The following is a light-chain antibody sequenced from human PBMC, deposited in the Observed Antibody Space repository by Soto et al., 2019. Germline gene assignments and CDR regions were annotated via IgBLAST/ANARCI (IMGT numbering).Light chain of an antibody. CDR1: QTVSSSY. CDR2: GAS. CDR3: QHYGSSPPWT. Sequence: EIVGTQSPGTLSLSPGERATLSCRASQTVSSSYLVWYQQKPGQAPRLLIYGASRRDTGIPDRVSGSGSGTDFTLTISRLEPEEVAVYYCQHYGSSPPWTFGQGNKVEIK. J-gene: IGKJ1*01. V-gene: IGKV3-20*01.